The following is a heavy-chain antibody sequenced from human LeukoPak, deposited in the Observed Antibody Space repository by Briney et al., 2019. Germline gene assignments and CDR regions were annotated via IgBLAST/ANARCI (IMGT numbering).Heavy chain of an antibody. J-gene: IGHJ3*02. Sequence: PSETLSLTCTVSGGSISTYYWSWLRQPAGKGLEWIGRIYSSATTNLNPSLKSRVTLSIDASKNQVSLRLSSVTAADTAVYYCARGRYCTATICGGGDAFDIWGQGTVVTVSP. CDR1: GGSISTYY. V-gene: IGHV4-4*07. CDR2: IYSSATT. CDR3: ARGRYCTATICGGGDAFDI. D-gene: IGHD2-8*02.